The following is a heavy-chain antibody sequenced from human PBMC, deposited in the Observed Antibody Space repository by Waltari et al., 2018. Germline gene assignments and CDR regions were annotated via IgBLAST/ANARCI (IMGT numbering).Heavy chain of an antibody. D-gene: IGHD5-12*01. V-gene: IGHV3-23*03. CDR2: IYSGGST. J-gene: IGHJ4*02. CDR3: AKEMATIQDY. CDR1: GFTFSSYA. Sequence: EVQLLESGGGLVQPGGSLRLSCAASGFTFSSYAMSWVRQAPGKGLEWVSVIYSGGSTYYADSGKGRFTISRDNSKNTLYLQMNSLRAEDTAVYYCAKEMATIQDYWGQGTLVTVSS.